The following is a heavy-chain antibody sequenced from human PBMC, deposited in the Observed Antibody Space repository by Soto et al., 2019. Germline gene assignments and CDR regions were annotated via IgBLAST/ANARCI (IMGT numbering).Heavy chain of an antibody. J-gene: IGHJ5*02. CDR3: ARGRIVGAPRRRGRFDP. CDR2: SNHSGST. D-gene: IGHD1-26*01. V-gene: IGHV4-34*02. CDR1: GGTFIGYY. Sequence: QVQLQQGGAGLLKPSETLSLTCVVNGGTFIGYYYSWIRQAPGKGLEGIGESNHSGSTDYNPSLKSRVTISVDTSNNQFSLRLNSMPAADTAVYYCARGRIVGAPRRRGRFDPWGQGTLVTVSS.